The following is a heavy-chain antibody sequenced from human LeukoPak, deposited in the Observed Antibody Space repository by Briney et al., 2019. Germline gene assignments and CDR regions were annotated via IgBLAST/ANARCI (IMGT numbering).Heavy chain of an antibody. V-gene: IGHV3-9*01. Sequence: PGGSLRLSCAASGFTFDDYAMHWVGQAPGKGLEWVSGISWNSGSIGYADSVKGRFTISRDNAKNSLYLQMNSLRAEDTALYYCAKAPVATINSAFDIWGQGTMVTVSS. CDR1: GFTFDDYA. D-gene: IGHD5-12*01. J-gene: IGHJ3*02. CDR2: ISWNSGSI. CDR3: AKAPVATINSAFDI.